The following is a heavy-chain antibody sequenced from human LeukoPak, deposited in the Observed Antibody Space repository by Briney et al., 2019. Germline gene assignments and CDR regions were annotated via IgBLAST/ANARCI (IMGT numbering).Heavy chain of an antibody. Sequence: GGSLRLSCAASGFTFSRYAMHWVRQAPGKGLEWVAVLSYDGSIKYYADSVKGRFTISRDNAKNSLYLQMNSLRAEDTAVYYCARVVFDTSSWYVIDYWGQGTLVTVSS. D-gene: IGHD6-13*01. CDR1: GFTFSRYA. CDR3: ARVVFDTSSWYVIDY. CDR2: LSYDGSIK. J-gene: IGHJ4*02. V-gene: IGHV3-30*04.